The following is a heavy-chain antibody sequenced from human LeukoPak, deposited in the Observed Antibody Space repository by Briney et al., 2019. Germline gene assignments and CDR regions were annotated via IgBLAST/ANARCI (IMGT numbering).Heavy chain of an antibody. CDR2: INSDGSST. V-gene: IGHV3-74*01. J-gene: IGHJ4*02. D-gene: IGHD2-15*01. CDR3: ASESYSGGGSWFFDY. Sequence: GGSLRLSCAASGFTFSSYWMHWVRQAPGKALVWVSRINSDGSSTSYADSVKGRFTISRDNAKNTLYLQMNSLRAEDTAVYYCASESYSGGGSWFFDYWGQGTLVTVSS. CDR1: GFTFSSYW.